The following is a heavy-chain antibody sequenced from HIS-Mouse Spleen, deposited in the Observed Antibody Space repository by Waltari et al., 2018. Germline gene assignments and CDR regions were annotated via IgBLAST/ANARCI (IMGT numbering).Heavy chain of an antibody. CDR3: AREIPYSSGWYDWYFDL. CDR2: IYYSGST. J-gene: IGHJ2*01. D-gene: IGHD6-13*01. Sequence: GGSISSSSYYWGWIRQPPGKGLEWVGRIYYSGSTYYNPSLKSRVTIAVDTSKNQFSLTLSSVTAADTAVYYCAREIPYSSGWYDWYFDLWGRGTLVTVSS. CDR1: GGSISSSSYY. V-gene: IGHV4-39*07.